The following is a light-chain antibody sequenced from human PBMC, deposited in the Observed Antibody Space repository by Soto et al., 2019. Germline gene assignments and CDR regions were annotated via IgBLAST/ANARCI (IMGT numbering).Light chain of an antibody. CDR1: SSDVGHYNY. CDR2: EVT. CDR3: SSYTGSNTGV. J-gene: IGLJ3*02. V-gene: IGLV2-14*01. Sequence: QSALTRPASMSGSPGQSITISCTGTSSDVGHYNYVSWFQQHPGKAPKLMIYEVTNRPSGVSDRFSGSRSGNTASLTISRLRAEDEADYYCSSYTGSNTGVFGGGTKLTVL.